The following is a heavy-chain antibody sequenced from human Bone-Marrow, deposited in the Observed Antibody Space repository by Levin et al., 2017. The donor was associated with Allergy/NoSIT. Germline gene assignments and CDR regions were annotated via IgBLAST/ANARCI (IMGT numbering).Heavy chain of an antibody. J-gene: IGHJ2*01. Sequence: SCAASGFTFSSYAMSWVRQAPGKGLEWVSAISGSGGSTYYADSVKGRFTISRDNSKNTLYLQMNSLRAEDTAVYYCAKGRRDFPGSSSWYGPRYWYFDLWGRGTLVTVSS. CDR2: ISGSGGST. CDR3: AKGRRDFPGSSSWYGPRYWYFDL. V-gene: IGHV3-23*01. D-gene: IGHD6-13*01. CDR1: GFTFSSYA.